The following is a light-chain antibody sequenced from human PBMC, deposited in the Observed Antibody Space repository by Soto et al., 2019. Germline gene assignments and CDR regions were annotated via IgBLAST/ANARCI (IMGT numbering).Light chain of an antibody. V-gene: IGKV4-1*01. CDR1: QSVLYSSDNKNY. J-gene: IGKJ1*01. CDR2: WAS. CDR3: QQYYITPPT. Sequence: VMTQSPESLTVSLGERATINCRSSQSVLYSSDNKNYLAWYQQEPGQPPKLLISWASTRESGVPDRFSGSGSGTDFTLTISSLQAEDVAVYYCQQYYITPPTFGQGTKVEIK.